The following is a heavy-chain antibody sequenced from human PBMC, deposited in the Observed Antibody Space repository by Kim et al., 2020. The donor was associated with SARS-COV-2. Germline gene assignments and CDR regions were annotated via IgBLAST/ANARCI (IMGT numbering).Heavy chain of an antibody. CDR1: GFTFSSYS. J-gene: IGHJ4*02. CDR2: ISSNSSYI. Sequence: GGSLRLSCAASGFTFSSYSMNWVRQAPGKGLEWVSSISSNSSYIYYADSVKGRFTISRDNAKNSLFLQMNSLRAEDTAVYYCARARRSGAPFDYWGQGTLVTVSS. D-gene: IGHD1-26*01. V-gene: IGHV3-21*01. CDR3: ARARRSGAPFDY.